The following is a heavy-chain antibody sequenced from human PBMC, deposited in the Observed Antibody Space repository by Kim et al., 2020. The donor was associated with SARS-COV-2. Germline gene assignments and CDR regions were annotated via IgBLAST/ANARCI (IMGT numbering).Heavy chain of an antibody. CDR3: AREGGDGYYYDSSGYYYDY. V-gene: IGHV3-7*01. Sequence: GGSLRLSCAASGFTFSSYWMSWVRQAPGKGLEWVANIKQDGSEKYYVDSVKGRFTISRDNAKNSLYLQMNSLRAEDTAVYYCAREGGDGYYYDSSGYYYDYWGQGTLVTVSS. CDR2: IKQDGSEK. CDR1: GFTFSSYW. D-gene: IGHD3-22*01. J-gene: IGHJ4*02.